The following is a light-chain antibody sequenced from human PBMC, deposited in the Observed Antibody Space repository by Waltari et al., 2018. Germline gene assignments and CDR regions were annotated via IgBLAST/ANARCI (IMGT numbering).Light chain of an antibody. CDR3: HQYYSLFT. Sequence: DIVMTQSPDSLAVSLGERATINCKSSQSIFYSSNSKNYLAWYQQKPGQSPKLLIYWASTRESGVPDRFSGSGSGTDFTLTISTLQAEDVAVYYCHQYYSLFTFGPGTKVDIK. CDR2: WAS. CDR1: QSIFYSSNSKNY. J-gene: IGKJ3*01. V-gene: IGKV4-1*01.